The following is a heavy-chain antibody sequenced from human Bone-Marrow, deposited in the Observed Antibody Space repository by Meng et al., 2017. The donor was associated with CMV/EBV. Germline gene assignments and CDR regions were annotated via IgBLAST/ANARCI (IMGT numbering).Heavy chain of an antibody. CDR3: AKAMRVTTDQFDD. D-gene: IGHD4-11*01. CDR1: GLTFSNYA. J-gene: IGHJ4*02. Sequence: GESLKISCAASGLTFSNYAMSWVRQAPGKGLEWVSVIYSGGSSTYYADSVKGRFTISRDNSKNTLYLQMNSLGAEDTAVYYCAKAMRVTTDQFDDWGQGTLVTVSS. V-gene: IGHV3-23*03. CDR2: IYSGGSST.